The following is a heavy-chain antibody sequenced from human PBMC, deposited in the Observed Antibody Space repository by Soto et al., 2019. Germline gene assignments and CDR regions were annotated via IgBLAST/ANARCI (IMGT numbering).Heavy chain of an antibody. CDR3: ASQPYYDSSGYDY. D-gene: IGHD3-22*01. J-gene: IGHJ4*02. CDR2: IYHSGGT. CDR1: GGSISSGGYS. V-gene: IGHV4-30-2*01. Sequence: QLQLQESGSGLVKPSQTLSLTCAVSGGSISSGGYSWSWIRQPPGKGLEWIGYIYHSGGTYYNPSLKSRVTISVDRSKNQFSLKLSSVTAADTAVYYCASQPYYDSSGYDYWGQGTLVTVSS.